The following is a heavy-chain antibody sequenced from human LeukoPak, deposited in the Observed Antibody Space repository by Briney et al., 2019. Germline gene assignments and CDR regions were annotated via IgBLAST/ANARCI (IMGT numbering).Heavy chain of an antibody. D-gene: IGHD3-9*01. Sequence: ASVKVSCKASGYTFTSYDINWVRQATGQGLEWMGWMNPNSGDAGYAQKFQGRVTITRNTSISTAYMELSSLRSEDTAVYYCARPRYYDILTGYHNTYYYYGMDVWGQGTTVTVSS. J-gene: IGHJ6*02. CDR1: GYTFTSYD. V-gene: IGHV1-8*03. CDR3: ARPRYYDILTGYHNTYYYYGMDV. CDR2: MNPNSGDA.